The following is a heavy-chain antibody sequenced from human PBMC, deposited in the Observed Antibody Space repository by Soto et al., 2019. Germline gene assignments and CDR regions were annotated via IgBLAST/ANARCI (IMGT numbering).Heavy chain of an antibody. CDR3: ASPKRPTGGNSVFGAMDV. V-gene: IGHV4-39*01. CDR1: GGSISSSNYY. CDR2: VYYSGSS. Sequence: SETLSLTCSVSGGSISSSNYYWGWVRQPPGKGLEWIGSVYYSGSSYYNPSLKSRVTISVDTSKNKFSLRLSSMTAADTAVYYCASPKRPTGGNSVFGAMDVWGHGTTVTVS. J-gene: IGHJ6*02. D-gene: IGHD2-21*02.